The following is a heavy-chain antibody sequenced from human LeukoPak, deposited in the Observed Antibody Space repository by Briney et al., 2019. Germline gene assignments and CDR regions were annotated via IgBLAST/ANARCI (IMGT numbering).Heavy chain of an antibody. D-gene: IGHD3-16*01. CDR1: GGSISSGSYY. Sequence: SETLSLTCTASGGSISSGSYYWTWIRQPAGKTLEWIGRIHTSGSTNYNPSLKSRVTISGDTSKNQFSLKVSSVTAADTAVYYCARGNKDGITVSRFDYWGQGTLVTVSS. CDR2: IHTSGST. CDR3: ARGNKDGITVSRFDY. V-gene: IGHV4-61*02. J-gene: IGHJ4*02.